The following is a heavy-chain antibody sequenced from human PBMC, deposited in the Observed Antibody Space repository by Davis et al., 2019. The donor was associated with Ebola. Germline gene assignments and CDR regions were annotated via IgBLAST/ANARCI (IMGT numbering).Heavy chain of an antibody. CDR1: GYTFTSYG. CDR2: ISAYNGNT. V-gene: IGHV1-18*01. D-gene: IGHD2-2*01. Sequence: AASVKVSCKASGYTFTSYGISWVRQAPGQGLEWMGWISAYNGNTNYAQKLQGRVTMTTDTSTSTAYMELRSLRSDDTAVYYCARDCSSTSCYAGYYYGMDVWGQGTTVTVSS. CDR3: ARDCSSTSCYAGYYYGMDV. J-gene: IGHJ6*02.